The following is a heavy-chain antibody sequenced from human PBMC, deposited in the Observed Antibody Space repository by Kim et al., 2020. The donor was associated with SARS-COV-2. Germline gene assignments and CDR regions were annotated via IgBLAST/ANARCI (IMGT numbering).Heavy chain of an antibody. Sequence: GGSLRLSCAASGFIFSSNYMSWVRQAPGKGLEWVSVLYSGGSTFYADSVKGRFTISRDNSKNTLYLQMNSLRAEDTAVYYCARDYGDWFFDYWGQGTLVT. CDR2: LYSGGST. J-gene: IGHJ4*02. CDR3: ARDYGDWFFDY. D-gene: IGHD4-17*01. V-gene: IGHV3-66*01. CDR1: GFIFSSNY.